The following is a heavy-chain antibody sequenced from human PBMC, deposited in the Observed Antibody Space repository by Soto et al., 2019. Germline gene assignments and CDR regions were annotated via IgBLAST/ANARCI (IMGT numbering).Heavy chain of an antibody. J-gene: IGHJ6*02. V-gene: IGHV3-9*01. CDR3: AKDGTGTTFKDYYYYYGMDV. D-gene: IGHD1-1*01. Sequence: GGSLRLACAASGFTFDHYAMHWVRQPPGKGLEWVSGISGSSGSIVYADSVKGRFTISRDNSKNTLYLQMNSLRAEDTAVYYCAKDGTGTTFKDYYYYYGMDVWGQGTTVTVSS. CDR1: GFTFDHYA. CDR2: ISGSSGSI.